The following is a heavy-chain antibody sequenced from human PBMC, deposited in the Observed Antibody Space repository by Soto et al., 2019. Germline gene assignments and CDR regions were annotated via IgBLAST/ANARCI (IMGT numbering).Heavy chain of an antibody. V-gene: IGHV1-69*02. D-gene: IGHD3-10*01. Sequence: SLKVSCKASGGTFSSYTISWVRQAPGQGLEWMGRIIPILGIANYAQKFQGRVTITADKSTSTAYMELSSLRSEDTAVYYCASGEYGSGSYWPYWGQGTLVTVSS. CDR1: GGTFSSYT. J-gene: IGHJ4*02. CDR2: IIPILGIA. CDR3: ASGEYGSGSYWPY.